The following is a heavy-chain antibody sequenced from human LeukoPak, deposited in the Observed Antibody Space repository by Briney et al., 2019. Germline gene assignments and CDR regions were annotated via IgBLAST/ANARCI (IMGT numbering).Heavy chain of an antibody. Sequence: PGGSLRLSCAASGFDFTNYAMTWVRQAPGKGLAWVSAIGGSGTSTYYADSVRGRFTVSRDNSKNTVYLQLNSLRADDTAVYYCAKSVDYGDYGDLDYWGQGTLVTVSS. D-gene: IGHD4-17*01. CDR1: GFDFTNYA. CDR2: IGGSGTST. CDR3: AKSVDYGDYGDLDY. V-gene: IGHV3-23*01. J-gene: IGHJ4*02.